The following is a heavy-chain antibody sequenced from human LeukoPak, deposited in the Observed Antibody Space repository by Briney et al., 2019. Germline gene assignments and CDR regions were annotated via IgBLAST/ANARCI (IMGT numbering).Heavy chain of an antibody. J-gene: IGHJ4*02. CDR2: ISGSGGST. D-gene: IGHD2-15*01. V-gene: IGHV3-23*01. Sequence: GGSLRLSCAASGFTFTSYAMSWVRHAPGNGLEWVSTISGSGGSTYYADSVKGRFTISRDNSKNTLCLQMNSLRAEDTAVYYCAKDGRCSGGSCYSSTDYWGQGTLVNISS. CDR1: GFTFTSYA. CDR3: AKDGRCSGGSCYSSTDY.